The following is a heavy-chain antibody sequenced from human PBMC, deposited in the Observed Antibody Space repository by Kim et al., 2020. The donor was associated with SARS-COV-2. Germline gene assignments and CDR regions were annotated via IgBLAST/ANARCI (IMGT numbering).Heavy chain of an antibody. CDR3: AAISSWYLQH. V-gene: IGHV1-58*01. Sequence: NTNYAQKFQERVTITRDMSTSTAYMELSSLRSEDTAVYYCAAISSWYLQHWGQGTLVTVSS. J-gene: IGHJ1*01. CDR2: NT. D-gene: IGHD6-13*01.